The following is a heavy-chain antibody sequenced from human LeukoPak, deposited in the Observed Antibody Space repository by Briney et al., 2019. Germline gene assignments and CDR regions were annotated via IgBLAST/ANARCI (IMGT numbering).Heavy chain of an antibody. D-gene: IGHD6-6*01. CDR3: ARVLAARPFDY. CDR2: ISGGGVTT. Sequence: GGSLRLSCVGSGFTSIAYALTWARQAPGKGLEWVSGISGGGVTTYYADSVKGRFAISRDNAKNTLYLQMNSLRVEDTAVYYCARVLAARPFDYWGQGTLVTVSS. V-gene: IGHV3-23*01. CDR1: GFTSIAYA. J-gene: IGHJ4*02.